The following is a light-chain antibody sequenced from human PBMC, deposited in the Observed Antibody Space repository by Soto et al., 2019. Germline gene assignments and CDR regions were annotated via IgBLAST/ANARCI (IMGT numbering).Light chain of an antibody. Sequence: QSVLTQPPSASGTPGQRVTISCSGSSSNIGSNTANWYHQLPGTPPKLLIYSNNQRPSGVPDRFSGSKSGTSASLAISGLQSEDEADYYCAAWAGGLNGPVFGGGTKVTVL. CDR1: SSNIGSNT. CDR2: SNN. J-gene: IGLJ2*01. CDR3: AAWAGGLNGPV. V-gene: IGLV1-44*01.